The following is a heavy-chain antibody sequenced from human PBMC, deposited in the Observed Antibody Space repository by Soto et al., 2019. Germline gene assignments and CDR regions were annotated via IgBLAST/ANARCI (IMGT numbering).Heavy chain of an antibody. CDR2: ISAYNGNT. D-gene: IGHD2-15*01. CDR3: ARVDNGYCSGGSCYSHVGFDP. Sequence: QVQLVQSGAEVKKPGASVKVSCKASGYTFTSYGISWVRQAPGQGLEWMGWISAYNGNTNYAQKLQGRVTMTTDTSTSTAYMELRSLRSDDTAVYYCARVDNGYCSGGSCYSHVGFDPWGQGTLVTVSS. V-gene: IGHV1-18*01. CDR1: GYTFTSYG. J-gene: IGHJ5*02.